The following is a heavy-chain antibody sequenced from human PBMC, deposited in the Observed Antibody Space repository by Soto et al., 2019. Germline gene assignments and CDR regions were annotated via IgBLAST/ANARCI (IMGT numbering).Heavy chain of an antibody. Sequence: QVQLVQSGAEVKKPGSSVKVSCKASGGTFSSYTISWVRQAPGQGLEWMGRIIPILGIANYAQKFQGRVTITADKSTSTGYMELSSLRSEDTTVYYCASDTDYCDYGIAFDIRGQGTMVTVSS. CDR1: GGTFSSYT. CDR2: IIPILGIA. J-gene: IGHJ3*02. CDR3: ASDTDYCDYGIAFDI. D-gene: IGHD4-17*01. V-gene: IGHV1-69*02.